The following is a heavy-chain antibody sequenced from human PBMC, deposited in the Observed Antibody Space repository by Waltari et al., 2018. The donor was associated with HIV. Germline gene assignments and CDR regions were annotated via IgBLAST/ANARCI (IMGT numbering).Heavy chain of an antibody. D-gene: IGHD3-16*02. J-gene: IGHJ5*02. CDR3: ARVMITFGGVIGP. Sequence: QLQLQESGPGLVKPSETLSLTCTVSGGSISSSSYYWGWIRQPPGKGMEWIGSIYYSGSTYYNPSLKSRVTISVDTSKNQFSLKLGSVTAADTAVYYCARVMITFGGVIGPWGQGTLVTVSS. V-gene: IGHV4-39*01. CDR2: IYYSGST. CDR1: GGSISSSSYY.